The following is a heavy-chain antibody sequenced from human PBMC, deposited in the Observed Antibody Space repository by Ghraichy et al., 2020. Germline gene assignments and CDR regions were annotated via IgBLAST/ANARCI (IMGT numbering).Heavy chain of an antibody. CDR1: GGSFSGYY. Sequence: SETLSLTCAVYGGSFSGYYWSWIRQPPGKGLEWIGEINHSGSTNYNPSLKSRVTISVDTSKNQFSLKLSSVTAADTAVYYCARARLIYDSNIHNYYYGMDVWGQGTTVTVSS. J-gene: IGHJ6*02. V-gene: IGHV4-34*01. CDR2: INHSGST. CDR3: ARARLIYDSNIHNYYYGMDV. D-gene: IGHD3-22*01.